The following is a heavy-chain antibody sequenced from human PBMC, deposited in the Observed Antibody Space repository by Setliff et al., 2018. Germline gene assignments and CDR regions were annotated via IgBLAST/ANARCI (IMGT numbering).Heavy chain of an antibody. CDR2: VSGAGDFT. J-gene: IGHJ3*02. Sequence: PGGSLRLSCAASGFTFTSYAMTWVRQAPGKGLEWVSTVSGAGDFTYYADSVKGRFTISRDNSKNTLFLQMNSLRAEDTAVYYCIRDTSGRDAFDIWGQGTMVTVSS. D-gene: IGHD6-19*01. V-gene: IGHV3-23*01. CDR1: GFTFTSYA. CDR3: IRDTSGRDAFDI.